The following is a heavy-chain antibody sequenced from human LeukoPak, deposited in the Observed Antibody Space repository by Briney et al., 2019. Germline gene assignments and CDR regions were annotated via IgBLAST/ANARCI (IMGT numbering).Heavy chain of an antibody. CDR2: ISAYNGNT. V-gene: IGHV1-18*01. CDR3: AILPRPWGLHVPAFDP. J-gene: IGHJ5*02. CDR1: GYTFTSYG. Sequence: ASVKVSCKASGYTFTSYGISWVRQAPGQGLEWMGWISAYNGNTNYAQKLQGKVTMTTDTSTSTAYMELRSLRSDDTAVYYCAILPRPWGLHVPAFDPWGQGTLVTVSS. D-gene: IGHD2/OR15-2a*01.